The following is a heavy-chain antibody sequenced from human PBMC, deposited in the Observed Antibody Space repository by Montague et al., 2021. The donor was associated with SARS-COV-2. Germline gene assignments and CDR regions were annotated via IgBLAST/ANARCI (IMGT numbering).Heavy chain of an antibody. CDR3: ASLTIVARTGYYYGTDV. J-gene: IGHJ6*02. CDR1: GDSISTSQYY. V-gene: IGHV4-39*01. Sequence: SETLSLTCTVSGDSISTSQYYWGWIRQPPGKGLEWIGTIYYSGSTYYNPSLKSRVTISEDTSKNQFSLRLSSVTAADTAVYYCASLTIVARTGYYYGTDVWGRGTTVTVSS. D-gene: IGHD5-12*01. CDR2: IYYSGST.